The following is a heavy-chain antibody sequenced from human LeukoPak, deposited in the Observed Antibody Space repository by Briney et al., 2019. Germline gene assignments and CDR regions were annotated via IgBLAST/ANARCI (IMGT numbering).Heavy chain of an antibody. CDR1: GYTFTSYG. Sequence: ASVKVSCKASGYTFTSYGISWVRQAPGQGLEWMGWISAYNGNTNYAQKLQGRVTMTRDTSTSTVYMELSSLRSEDTAVYYCARDQGGEMVAYYFDYWGQGTLVTVSS. CDR3: ARDQGGEMVAYYFDY. J-gene: IGHJ4*02. D-gene: IGHD5-24*01. CDR2: ISAYNGNT. V-gene: IGHV1-18*01.